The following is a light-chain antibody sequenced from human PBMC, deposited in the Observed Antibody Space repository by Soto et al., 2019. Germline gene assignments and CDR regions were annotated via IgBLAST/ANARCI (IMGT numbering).Light chain of an antibody. CDR3: ATWDDSLDGLV. CDR2: SND. CDR1: GSGIGGNT. V-gene: IGLV1-44*01. Sequence: QSVLTQPLSATGTPGQTVTVSCSGRGSGIGGNTVSWYQQLPGTAPRLLIHSNDRRPSGVPDRFSGSKSGASASLAISGLQSEDEADYYCATWDDSLDGLVFGGGTKLTVL. J-gene: IGLJ3*02.